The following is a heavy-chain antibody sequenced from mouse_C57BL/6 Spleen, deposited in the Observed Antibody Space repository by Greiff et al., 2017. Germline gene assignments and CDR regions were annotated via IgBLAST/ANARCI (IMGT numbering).Heavy chain of an antibody. CDR1: GYTFTSYW. CDR2: IYPSDSET. J-gene: IGHJ3*01. V-gene: IGHV1-61*01. Sequence: QVQLQQPGAELVRPGSSVKLSCKASGYTFTSYWMDWVKQRPGQGLEWIGNIYPSDSETHYNQKFKDKATLTVDKSSSTAYMQLSSLTSEDSAVYYCARRNGMGNPFAYWGQGTLVTVSA. D-gene: IGHD2-1*01. CDR3: ARRNGMGNPFAY.